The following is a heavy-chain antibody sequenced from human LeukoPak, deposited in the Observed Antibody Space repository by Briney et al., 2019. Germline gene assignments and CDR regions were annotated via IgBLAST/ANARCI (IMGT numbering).Heavy chain of an antibody. CDR3: ARVPSIAARRLYFDY. D-gene: IGHD6-6*01. CDR1: GFTFSSYW. V-gene: IGHV3-7*01. Sequence: PGGSLRLSCAASGFTFSSYWMSWVRQAPGKGPEWVANIKQDGSEKYYVDSVKGRFTISRDNAKNSLYLQMNSLRAEDTAVYYCARVPSIAARRLYFDYWGQGTLVTVSS. J-gene: IGHJ4*02. CDR2: IKQDGSEK.